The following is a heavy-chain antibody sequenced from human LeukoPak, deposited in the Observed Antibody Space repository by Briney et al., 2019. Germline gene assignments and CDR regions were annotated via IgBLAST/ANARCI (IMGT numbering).Heavy chain of an antibody. Sequence: GASVKVSCKASGYTFTSYGISWVRQAPGQGLEWMGWINAGNGNTKYSQEFQGRVTITRDTSASTAYMELSSLRSEDMAVYYCARDGEQRGYYYYMDVWGKGTTVTISS. V-gene: IGHV1-3*03. CDR2: INAGNGNT. D-gene: IGHD6-25*01. CDR1: GYTFTSYG. CDR3: ARDGEQRGYYYYMDV. J-gene: IGHJ6*03.